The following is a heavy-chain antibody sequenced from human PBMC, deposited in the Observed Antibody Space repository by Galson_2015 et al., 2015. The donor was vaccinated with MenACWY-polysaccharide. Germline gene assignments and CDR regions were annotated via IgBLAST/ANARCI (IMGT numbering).Heavy chain of an antibody. CDR1: GFTFSNYS. Sequence: SLRLSCAASGFTFSNYSMNWVRQAPGKGLEWVSYIRRTGPRIYYADSVKGRFTITRDNAKSLLFLQMNSLRADDTAAYYCVRDPHALDFWGQGTLVTDSS. V-gene: IGHV3-48*01. J-gene: IGHJ4*02. CDR3: VRDPHALDF. D-gene: IGHD2-2*01. CDR2: IRRTGPRI.